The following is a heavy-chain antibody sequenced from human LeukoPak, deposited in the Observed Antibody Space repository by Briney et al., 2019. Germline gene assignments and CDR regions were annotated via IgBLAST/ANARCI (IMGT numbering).Heavy chain of an antibody. CDR2: IYPGDSDT. J-gene: IGHJ4*02. CDR3: ARHLNSGNYYYFDY. Sequence: GESLKISCKGSGYTFSSYWIGWVRQMPGKGLEWMGIIYPGDSDTKYSPSFQGQVTISADKSISTAYLQWSSLKASDTAMYYCARHLNSGNYYYFDYWGQGSLVTVSS. D-gene: IGHD1-26*01. V-gene: IGHV5-51*01. CDR1: GYTFSSYW.